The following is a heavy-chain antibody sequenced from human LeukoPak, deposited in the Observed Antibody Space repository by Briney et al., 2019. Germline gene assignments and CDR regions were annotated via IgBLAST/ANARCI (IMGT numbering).Heavy chain of an antibody. D-gene: IGHD3-22*01. J-gene: IGHJ3*02. CDR1: GYTFTGYY. Sequence: ASVKVSCKASGYTFTGYYMHWVRQAPGQGLEWMGWINPDSGGTNYAQKFQGRVTMTRDTSISTAYMELSRLRSDDTAVYYCARDLGYYDSSGYPESAVLAFDIWGQGTMVTVSS. CDR3: ARDLGYYDSSGYPESAVLAFDI. V-gene: IGHV1-2*02. CDR2: INPDSGGT.